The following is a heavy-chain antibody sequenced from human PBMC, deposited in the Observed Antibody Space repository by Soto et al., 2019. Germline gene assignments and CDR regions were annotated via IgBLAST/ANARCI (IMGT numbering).Heavy chain of an antibody. CDR3: ARDHGQYYYYGMDV. V-gene: IGHV3-21*01. CDR1: GFTFSSYA. Sequence: GGSLRLSCAASGFTFSSYAMHWVRQAPGKGLEWLSSISDDSSYIDYADSLRGRFTVSRDNSKNTLYLQMNSLRAEDTAVYYCARDHGQYYYYGMDVWGQGTTVTVSS. J-gene: IGHJ6*02. CDR2: ISDDSSYI.